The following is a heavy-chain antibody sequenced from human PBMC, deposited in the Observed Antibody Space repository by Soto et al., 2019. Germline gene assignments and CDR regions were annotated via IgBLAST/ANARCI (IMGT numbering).Heavy chain of an antibody. CDR3: ASGIQLWLRRINNGYSG. CDR2: IIPMFGTA. V-gene: IGHV1-69*12. CDR1: GGTFSTYA. D-gene: IGHD5-18*01. Sequence: QVQLVQSGAEVKKPESSVKVSCKAPGGTFSTYAISWVRQAPGQGLEWMGGIIPMFGTANYAQRFQDRVTITADESTNTVHMELSSLRSEDTAVYFCASGIQLWLRRINNGYSGWGQGTLVTAPS. J-gene: IGHJ4*02.